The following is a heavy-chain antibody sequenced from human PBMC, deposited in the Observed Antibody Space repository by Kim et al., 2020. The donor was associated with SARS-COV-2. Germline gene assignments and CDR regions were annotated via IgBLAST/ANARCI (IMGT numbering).Heavy chain of an antibody. V-gene: IGHV3-23*05. CDR3: AKDHPSSGCPTFDS. Sequence: GGSLRLSCAASGFTFSRRAMSWVRQVPGKGLEWIASVNNNNNPYYADSVKGRFTVSRDITKDTLYLQMNSLRADDTALYYCAKDHPSSGCPTFDSFGQG. D-gene: IGHD3-22*01. CDR1: GFTFSRRA. J-gene: IGHJ4*02. CDR2: VNNNNNP.